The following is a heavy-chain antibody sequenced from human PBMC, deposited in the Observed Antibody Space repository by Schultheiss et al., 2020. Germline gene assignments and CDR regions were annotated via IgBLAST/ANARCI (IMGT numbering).Heavy chain of an antibody. Sequence: SATLSLTCTVSAGSISSYYWSWIRQPPGKGLEWIGSIYYSGSTYYNPSLKSRVTISVDTSKNQFSLKLSSVTAADTAVYYCARHNTRFLEWLSMDVWGQGTTVTVSS. D-gene: IGHD3-3*01. CDR3: ARHNTRFLEWLSMDV. J-gene: IGHJ6*02. CDR2: IYYSGST. CDR1: AGSISSYY. V-gene: IGHV4-59*05.